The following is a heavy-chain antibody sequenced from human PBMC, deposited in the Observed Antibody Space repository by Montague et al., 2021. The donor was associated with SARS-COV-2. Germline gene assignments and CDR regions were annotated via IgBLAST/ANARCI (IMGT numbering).Heavy chain of an antibody. CDR1: DFTFSDYS. D-gene: IGHD2-21*02. J-gene: IGHJ6*04. V-gene: IGHV3-23*01. Sequence: SLRLSCAASDFTFSDYSMTWVRQAPGKGLEWVSFITGGGSTTYYADSVKGRFTISRDNARSTLYLQMNSLRVEDTAVYYCARRGIKNILLVLPAPHLDVWGKGTTVTVSS. CDR3: ARRGIKNILLVLPAPHLDV. CDR2: ITGGGSTT.